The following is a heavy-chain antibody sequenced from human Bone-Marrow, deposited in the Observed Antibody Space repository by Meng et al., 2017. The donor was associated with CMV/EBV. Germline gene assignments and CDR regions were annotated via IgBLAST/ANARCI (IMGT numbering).Heavy chain of an antibody. V-gene: IGHV1-2*02. Sequence: ASVKVSCKASGYTFTDYFIHWVRQAPGQGLEWMGWINPNTGVTNYAQKFQGRVTMTRDTSISTAYMELSRLRSDDTAVYFCARGGTNYYYYDVDVWGQGITVTFSS. CDR1: GYTFTDYF. J-gene: IGHJ6*02. CDR2: INPNTGVT. CDR3: ARGGTNYYYYDVDV.